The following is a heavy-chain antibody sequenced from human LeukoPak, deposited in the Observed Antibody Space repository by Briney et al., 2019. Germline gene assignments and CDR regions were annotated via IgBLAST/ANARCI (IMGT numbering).Heavy chain of an antibody. V-gene: IGHV4-61*01. CDR3: ARAGYSGSDSSV. D-gene: IGHD5-12*01. CDR2: IYHSGST. J-gene: IGHJ4*02. CDR1: GGSISSGSYY. Sequence: PSETLSLTCTVSGGSISSGSYYWSWLRQSPGKGLEWIGYIYHSGSTNYNPSLKSRVTMSVDTSKNQFSLKLSSVTAADTAVYYCARAGYSGSDSSVWGQGTLVTVSS.